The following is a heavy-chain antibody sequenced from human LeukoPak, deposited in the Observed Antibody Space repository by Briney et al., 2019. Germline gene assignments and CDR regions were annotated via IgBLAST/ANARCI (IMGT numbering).Heavy chain of an antibody. J-gene: IGHJ4*02. CDR2: IYYSGST. CDR3: GEQVEGNIPEYFDY. CDR1: CGSIRSSSDY. Sequence: PSETLSLTCTVSCGSIRSSSDYWGWIRQPPGRGLEWIGSIYYSGSTYYNPSLKSRVTISVDTSKNQFSLKLSSVTVADTAVYYCGEQVEGNIPEYFDYRGQGTLVTVSS. D-gene: IGHD2-2*02. V-gene: IGHV4-39*01.